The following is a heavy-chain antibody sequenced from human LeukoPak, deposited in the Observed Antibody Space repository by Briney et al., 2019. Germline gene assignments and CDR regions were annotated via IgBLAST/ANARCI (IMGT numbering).Heavy chain of an antibody. CDR2: SNNSGST. J-gene: IGHJ4*02. V-gene: IGHV4-34*01. D-gene: IGHD3-22*01. Sequence: SETLSLTCAVYGGSFSGYYWSWIRLPPGKGLEWIGESNNSGSTNYNPSLKSRVTISVDTSKNQFSLKLSSVTAADTAVYYCARGPLRGDSSGYYPYYFDYWGQGTLVTVSS. CDR3: ARGPLRGDSSGYYPYYFDY. CDR1: GGSFSGYY.